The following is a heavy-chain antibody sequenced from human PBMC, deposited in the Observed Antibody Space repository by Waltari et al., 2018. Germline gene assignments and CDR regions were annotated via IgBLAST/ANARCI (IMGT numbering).Heavy chain of an antibody. D-gene: IGHD6-19*01. CDR1: GGSISSSSYY. CDR2: IYYSGST. V-gene: IGHV4-39*01. CDR3: ATKRESSASGFDY. Sequence: QLQLQESGPGLVKPSETLSFTCTVSGGSISSSSYYWCWIRQPPGKGLGWIGSIYYSGSTYYNPSLKSRVTISVDTSKNQFSLKLSSVTAADTAVYYCATKRESSASGFDYWGQGTLVTVSS. J-gene: IGHJ4*02.